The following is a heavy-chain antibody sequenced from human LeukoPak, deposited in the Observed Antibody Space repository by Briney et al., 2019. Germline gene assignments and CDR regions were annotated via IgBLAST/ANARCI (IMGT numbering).Heavy chain of an antibody. CDR1: GFTFSPYG. J-gene: IGHJ4*02. CDR3: ARDSRQLALDS. D-gene: IGHD1-1*01. Sequence: GGSLRLSCAASGFTFSPYGMHWVRQAPGKGLEWVAVISCDGSDKYYADSVKGRFTISRDNSKNTLYLQMNSLRAEDTAVYYCARDSRQLALDSWGQGTLVTVSS. CDR2: ISCDGSDK. V-gene: IGHV3-30*03.